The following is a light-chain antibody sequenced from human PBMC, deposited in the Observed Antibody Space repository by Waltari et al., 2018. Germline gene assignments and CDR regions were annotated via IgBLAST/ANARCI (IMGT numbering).Light chain of an antibody. CDR2: LGS. V-gene: IGKV2-28*01. J-gene: IGKJ1*01. CDR1: QILLHRNGNNY. Sequence: DLVVTQSPLSLPVTPGAPASLSCRSSQILLHRNGNNYLDWYLQTPGQSPQLLIYLGSNRASGVPDRLSGSGSGTDFTLRISRVEAEDVGVYYCMQSLQTLWTFGPGTKVEIK. CDR3: MQSLQTLWT.